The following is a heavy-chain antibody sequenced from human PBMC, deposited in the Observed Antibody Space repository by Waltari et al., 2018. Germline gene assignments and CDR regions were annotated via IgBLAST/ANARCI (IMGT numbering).Heavy chain of an antibody. D-gene: IGHD2-2*01. V-gene: IGHV3-30*02. J-gene: IGHJ4*02. Sequence: QVQLVESGGGVVQPGGSLRLSCAASGFSFRGYAMHWVRQAPGKGRGWGGFMWDDGSDKCYGDSVKGRFIISRDNSKNMVYLEMDSLRADDTAVYYCEKDGPVCGGASCSSFDRWGQGTLVTVSP. CDR3: EKDGPVCGGASCSSFDR. CDR2: MWDDGSDK. CDR1: GFSFRGYA.